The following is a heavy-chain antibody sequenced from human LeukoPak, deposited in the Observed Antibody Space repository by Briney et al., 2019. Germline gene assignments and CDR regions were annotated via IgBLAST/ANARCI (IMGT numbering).Heavy chain of an antibody. D-gene: IGHD3-3*02. V-gene: IGHV1-2*02. CDR3: AKVMAFVEWLSYHDSFDI. CDR2: INPNSGGT. CDR1: GYTFTDYY. Sequence: ASVKVSCKASGYTFTDYYMHWVRQAPGQGLEWMGWINPNSGGTNYAQKFQGRFTMTRDTSISTAYMELSRLRSDDTAVYYCAKVMAFVEWLSYHDSFDIWGQGTMVTVSS. J-gene: IGHJ3*02.